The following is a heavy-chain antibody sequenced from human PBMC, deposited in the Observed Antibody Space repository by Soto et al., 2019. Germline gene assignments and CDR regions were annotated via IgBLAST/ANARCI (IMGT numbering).Heavy chain of an antibody. J-gene: IGHJ4*02. V-gene: IGHV4-39*01. CDR3: ARYRVSSGWVDY. CDR1: GGSISSSSYY. Sequence: SETLSLTCTVSGGSISSSSYYWGWIRQPPGKGLEWIGSIYYSGSTYYNPSLKSRVTISVDTSKNQFSLKLSSVTAADTDVYYCARYRVSSGWVDYCGQGTLVTVSS. CDR2: IYYSGST. D-gene: IGHD6-19*01.